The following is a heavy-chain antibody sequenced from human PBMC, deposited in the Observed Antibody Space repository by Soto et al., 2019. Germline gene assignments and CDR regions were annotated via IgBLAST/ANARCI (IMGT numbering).Heavy chain of an antibody. CDR3: ASLGCSGGSCYGPVAEYFQH. D-gene: IGHD2-15*01. CDR2: IYYSGST. CDR1: GGSISSGGYY. V-gene: IGHV4-31*03. J-gene: IGHJ1*01. Sequence: SETLSLTCTVSGGSISSGGYYWSWIRQHPGKGLEWIGYIYYSGSTYYNPSLKSRVTVSVDTSKNQFSLKLSSVTAADTAVYYCASLGCSGGSCYGPVAEYFQHWGQGTLVTVSS.